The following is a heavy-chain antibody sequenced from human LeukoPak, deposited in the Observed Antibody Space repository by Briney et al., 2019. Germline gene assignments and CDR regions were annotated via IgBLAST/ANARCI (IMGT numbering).Heavy chain of an antibody. J-gene: IGHJ3*02. D-gene: IGHD2-21*02. V-gene: IGHV1-69*04. CDR1: GYTFTSYA. Sequence: GASVKVSCKASGYTFTSYAISWVRQAPGQGLEWMGRIIPILGIANYAQKFQGRVTITADKSTSTAYMELSSLRSEDTAVYYCASQRGQVTARNSDAFDIWGQGTMVTVSS. CDR2: IIPILGIA. CDR3: ASQRGQVTARNSDAFDI.